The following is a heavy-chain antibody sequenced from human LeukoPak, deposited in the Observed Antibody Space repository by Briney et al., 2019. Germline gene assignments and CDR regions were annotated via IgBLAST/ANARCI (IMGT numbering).Heavy chain of an antibody. J-gene: IGHJ3*02. V-gene: IGHV4-39*01. Sequence: SETLSLTCTVSGGSISSSSYYWGWIRQPPGKGLEWIGSIYYSGSTYYNPSLKSRVTISVDTSKNQFSLKLSSVTAADTAVYYCARYGFKTFDAFDIWGQGTMVNVSS. CDR1: GGSISSSSYY. CDR3: ARYGFKTFDAFDI. CDR2: IYYSGST. D-gene: IGHD3-10*01.